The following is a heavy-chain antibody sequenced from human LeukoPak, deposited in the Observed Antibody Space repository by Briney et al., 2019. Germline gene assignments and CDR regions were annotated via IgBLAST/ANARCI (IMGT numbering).Heavy chain of an antibody. J-gene: IGHJ3*02. D-gene: IGHD2-2*01. CDR2: ISGSGGTT. V-gene: IGHV3-23*01. Sequence: GGSLRLSCAASGFTFSSYVMNWVRQAPGKGLEWVSVISGSGGTTYCADSVKGRFTISRDNSKNTLYLHMNSLRAEDTAVYFCAKRYCSSSSCSDRAFDIWGKGQWSPSLQ. CDR1: GFTFSSYV. CDR3: AKRYCSSSSCSDRAFDI.